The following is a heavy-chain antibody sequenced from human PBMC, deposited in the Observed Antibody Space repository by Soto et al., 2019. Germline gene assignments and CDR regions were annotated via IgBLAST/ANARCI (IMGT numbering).Heavy chain of an antibody. Sequence: QVQLVESGGGAVQPGRSLRLSCAASGFTFSNNGIHWVRQAPGKGLEWVAVISSDGLNKYYADSVKGRFTISRDNSKNTLFLQMNSLRFEDTAVYYCAMDLYGGSSRFDYWGQGTLVTVSS. V-gene: IGHV3-30*03. CDR1: GFTFSNNG. CDR3: AMDLYGGSSRFDY. D-gene: IGHD2-15*01. CDR2: ISSDGLNK. J-gene: IGHJ4*02.